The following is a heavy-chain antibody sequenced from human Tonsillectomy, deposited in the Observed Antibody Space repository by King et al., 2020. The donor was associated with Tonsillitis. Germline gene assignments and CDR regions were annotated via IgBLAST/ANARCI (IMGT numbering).Heavy chain of an antibody. Sequence: VQLVESGGGLVQPGGSLRLSCAASGFTFSSYAMSWVRQAPGKGLEWVSAISGSGGSTFYGDSVEGRFTISKDNSKNTLYLQMNSLRAEDTAVYYCAKDDLDYGDFPFDYWGQGTLVTVSS. J-gene: IGHJ4*02. D-gene: IGHD4-17*01. CDR1: GFTFSSYA. CDR3: AKDDLDYGDFPFDY. CDR2: ISGSGGST. V-gene: IGHV3-23*04.